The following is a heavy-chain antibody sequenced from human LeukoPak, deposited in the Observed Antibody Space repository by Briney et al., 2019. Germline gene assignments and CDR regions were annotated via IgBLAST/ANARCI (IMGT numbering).Heavy chain of an antibody. D-gene: IGHD6-13*01. Sequence: PSETLSLTCTVSGGSISSSSYYWGWIRQPPGKGPEWIGSIYYSGSTYYNPSLKSRVTISVDTSKNQFSLKLSSVTAADTAVYYCARLLVTTGYSSSWSLYYFDYWGQGTLVTVSS. V-gene: IGHV4-39*01. CDR3: ARLLVTTGYSSSWSLYYFDY. CDR1: GGSISSSSYY. J-gene: IGHJ4*02. CDR2: IYYSGST.